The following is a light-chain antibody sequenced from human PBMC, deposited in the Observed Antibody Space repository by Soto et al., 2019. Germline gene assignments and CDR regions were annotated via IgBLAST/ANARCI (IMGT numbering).Light chain of an antibody. V-gene: IGKV1-39*01. CDR1: QSISSY. CDR3: QQSYSTPLT. J-gene: IGKJ4*01. CDR2: AAS. Sequence: IQMTQSPSSLSASVGDRVTITCRASQSISSYLNWYQQKPGKAPKLLIYAASSLQSGVPSRFSGSGSGTDFTLTISSLQPEDFATYYCQQSYSTPLTCGGGTKV.